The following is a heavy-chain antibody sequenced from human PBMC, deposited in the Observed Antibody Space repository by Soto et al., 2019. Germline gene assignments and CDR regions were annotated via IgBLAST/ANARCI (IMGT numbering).Heavy chain of an antibody. D-gene: IGHD2-15*01. J-gene: IGHJ4*02. CDR1: GGSISTNNW. CDR3: ARAKLCNTLSCPHSFDT. V-gene: IGHV4-4*02. CDR2: VYHTGST. Sequence: QVLLQESGPGLINASGTLSLTCGVSGGSISTNNWWSWVRQTPGQGLEGIAEVYHTGSTNYNPSLKSRLTISVDKYKNQFSLRLTSVTAADSAVYYCARAKLCNTLSCPHSFDTWGQGTLVSVSS.